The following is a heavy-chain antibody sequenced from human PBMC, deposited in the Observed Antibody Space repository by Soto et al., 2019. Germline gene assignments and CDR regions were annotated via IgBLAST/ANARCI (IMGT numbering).Heavy chain of an antibody. D-gene: IGHD3-3*01. Sequence: GGSLRLSCAASGFTFSSYGMHWVRQAPGKGLEWVALISFDGIHKYYADSVRGRFTISRDNSKNTLYLQMNSLRAEDTAVYYCARVLRFLEWLSVGAFDIWGQGTMVTVSS. CDR1: GFTFSSYG. CDR2: ISFDGIHK. CDR3: ARVLRFLEWLSVGAFDI. J-gene: IGHJ3*02. V-gene: IGHV3-33*08.